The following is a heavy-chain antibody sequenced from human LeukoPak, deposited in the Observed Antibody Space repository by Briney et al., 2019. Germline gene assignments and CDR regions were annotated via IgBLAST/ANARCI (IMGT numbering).Heavy chain of an antibody. CDR3: ARAGIGSPYFFDY. Sequence: VGSPRLSCAPSGVSSCADVINWARSGPRQGMGWISYIGSIGTIIYYADSVKGRFTISRDNAKNSLYLQMNSLRVEDTAVYYCARAGIGSPYFFDYWGQGTLVSVCS. D-gene: IGHD3-22*01. J-gene: IGHJ4*02. CDR1: GVSSCADV. V-gene: IGHV3-48*03. CDR2: IGSIGTII.